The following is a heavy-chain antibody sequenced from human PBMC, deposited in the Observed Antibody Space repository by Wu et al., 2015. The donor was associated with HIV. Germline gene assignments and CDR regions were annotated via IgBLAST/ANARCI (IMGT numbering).Heavy chain of an antibody. CDR1: GYSFTNYY. D-gene: IGHD6-25*01. CDR3: VRGQRLLRGAFDI. J-gene: IGHJ3*02. CDR2: INPSNGDT. Sequence: QVQLVQSGAEVKKPGASVNVSCKAFGYSFTNYYIHWVRQAPGQGLEWMGIINPSNGDTSNAQKFQGTVSMTRDTSTNTVYMEVSSLRSEDTAVYYCVRGQRLLRGAFDIWGQGTMVYRFF. V-gene: IGHV1-46*03.